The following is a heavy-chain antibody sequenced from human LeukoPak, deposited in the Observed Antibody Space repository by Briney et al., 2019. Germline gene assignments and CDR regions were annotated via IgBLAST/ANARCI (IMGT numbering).Heavy chain of an antibody. CDR1: GFPFVKSW. D-gene: IGHD3-22*01. CDR2: ISGSGGST. J-gene: IGHJ4*02. V-gene: IGHV3-23*01. CDR3: AKRTTPAYYYDSSGGFFDY. Sequence: GGSLRLSCAASGFPFVKSWMHWVRQAPGKGLEWVSAISGSGGSTYYADSVKGRFTISRDNSKNTLYLQMNSLRAEDTAVYYCAKRTTPAYYYDSSGGFFDYWGQGTLVTVSS.